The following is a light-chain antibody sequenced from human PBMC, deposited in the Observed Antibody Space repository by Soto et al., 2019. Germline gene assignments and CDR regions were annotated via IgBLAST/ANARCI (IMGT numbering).Light chain of an antibody. CDR1: SSDVGSYKF. CDR2: ETS. CDR3: FSFTSTNTHV. J-gene: IGLJ1*01. V-gene: IGLV2-23*01. Sequence: QSVLTQPASVSGSPGQSVTISCTGTSSDVGSYKFVSWYQHHPGKVPKVIIYETSKRPSGVSDRFSGSKSGNTASLTISGLQAEDEADYYCFSFTSTNTHVFGSGTKLTVL.